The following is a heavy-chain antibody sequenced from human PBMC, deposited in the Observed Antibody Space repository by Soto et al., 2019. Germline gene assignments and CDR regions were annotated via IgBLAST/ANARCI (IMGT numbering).Heavy chain of an antibody. V-gene: IGHV3-48*02. CDR3: VRDSAFHDARKEGD. D-gene: IGHD2-8*01. J-gene: IGHJ4*02. Sequence: EVHLVESGGGLVQPGGSLRLSCAGSGFTFNLYDMKWVRQAPGKGPEWVAHISNSGSTTDYADSVEGRFTISRDNVKGSLYLQMNSLRDDDTALYYCVRDSAFHDARKEGDWGQVTLVTVSS. CDR1: GFTFNLYD. CDR2: ISNSGSTT.